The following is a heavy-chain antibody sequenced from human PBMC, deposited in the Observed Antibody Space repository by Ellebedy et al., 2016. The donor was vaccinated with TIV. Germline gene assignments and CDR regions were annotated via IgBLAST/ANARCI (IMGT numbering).Heavy chain of an antibody. CDR2: INAGNGNT. J-gene: IGHJ3*02. D-gene: IGHD3-16*02. CDR3: ARGDYSDYVWGSYREWGAFDI. Sequence: AASVKVSCKASGYTFTRNALHWVRQAPGQRLEWMGWINAGNGNTKYSQSFQGSVTITRDTSANTAYLELSSLRSEDTAVYYCARGDYSDYVWGSYREWGAFDIWGQGTMVTVSS. CDR1: GYTFTRNA. V-gene: IGHV1-3*01.